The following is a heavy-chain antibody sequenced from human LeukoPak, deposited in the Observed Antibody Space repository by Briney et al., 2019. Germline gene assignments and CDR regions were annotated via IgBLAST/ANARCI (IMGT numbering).Heavy chain of an antibody. J-gene: IGHJ4*02. Sequence: ETLSLTCTVSGYSISSGYYWSWIRQPPGKGLEWIGEINHSGSTNYNPSLKSRVTISVDTSKNQFSLKLSSVTAADTAVYYCARDAVTTLNWGQGTLVTVSS. CDR2: INHSGST. CDR1: GYSISSGYY. D-gene: IGHD4-17*01. CDR3: ARDAVTTLN. V-gene: IGHV4-38-2*02.